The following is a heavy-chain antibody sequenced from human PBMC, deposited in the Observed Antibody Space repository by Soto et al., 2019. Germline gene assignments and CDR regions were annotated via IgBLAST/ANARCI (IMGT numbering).Heavy chain of an antibody. CDR1: GFTFSGSA. CDR3: ARRLYDFWSGHPKGLDY. CDR2: IRTKGNNYAT. D-gene: IGHD3-3*01. Sequence: EVQLVESGGGLVQPGGSLKLSCAASGFTFSGSAMHWVRQASGKGLEWVGRIRTKGNNYATAYAVSVKGRFTISRDDSRNMAYLQMNSLKTEDTAVYYCARRLYDFWSGHPKGLDYWGQGTVVTVSS. V-gene: IGHV3-73*02. J-gene: IGHJ4*02.